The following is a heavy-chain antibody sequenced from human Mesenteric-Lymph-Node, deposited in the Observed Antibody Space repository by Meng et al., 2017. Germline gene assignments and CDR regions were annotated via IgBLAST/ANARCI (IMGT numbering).Heavy chain of an antibody. J-gene: IGHJ4*02. D-gene: IGHD3-10*01. CDR1: GFTFSSYN. CDR2: ISYTGTYI. V-gene: IGHV3-21*01. Sequence: GESLKISCAASGFTFSSYNMIWVRQAPGKGLEWVSSISYTGTYIYYTDSLKGRFTISRDNAKNSLYLQMNSLRAEDTAVYYCAREANSYGSSDYWGQGTLVTVSS. CDR3: AREANSYGSSDY.